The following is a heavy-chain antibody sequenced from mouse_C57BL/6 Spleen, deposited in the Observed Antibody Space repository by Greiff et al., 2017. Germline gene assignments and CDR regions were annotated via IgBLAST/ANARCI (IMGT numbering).Heavy chain of an antibody. Sequence: VQRVESGAELARPGASVKMSCKASGYTFTSYTMHWVKQRPGQGLEWIGYINPSSGYTKYNQKFKDKATLTADKSSSTAYMQLSSLTSEDSAVYYCARGKRDAMDYWGQGTSVTVSS. CDR1: GYTFTSYT. CDR3: ARGKRDAMDY. J-gene: IGHJ4*01. CDR2: INPSSGYT. V-gene: IGHV1-4*01.